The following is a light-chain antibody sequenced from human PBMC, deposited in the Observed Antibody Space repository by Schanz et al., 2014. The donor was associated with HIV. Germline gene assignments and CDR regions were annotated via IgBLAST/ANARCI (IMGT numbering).Light chain of an antibody. J-gene: IGLJ3*02. CDR3: SSYAGSNNLV. Sequence: QSVLTQPPSVSGTPGQRVTISCSGSSSNIGSNTVNWYQQLPGTAPKLLIYSNNQRPSGVPDRFSGSKSGTSASLVITGLQAEDEADYYCSSYAGSNNLVFGGGTQLTVL. V-gene: IGLV1-44*01. CDR1: SSNIGSNT. CDR2: SNN.